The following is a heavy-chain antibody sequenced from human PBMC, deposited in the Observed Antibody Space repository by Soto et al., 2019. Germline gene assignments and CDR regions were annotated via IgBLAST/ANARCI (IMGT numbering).Heavy chain of an antibody. CDR3: AKDSGYSYRYDYFDY. D-gene: IGHD5-18*01. Sequence: GGSLRLSCAASGFTFSSYAMSWVRQAPGKGLEWVSAISGSGGSTYYADSVKGRFTISRDNSKNTLYLQMNSLRAEDTAVYYCAKDSGYSYRYDYFDYWGQGTLVTVSS. V-gene: IGHV3-23*01. CDR2: ISGSGGST. J-gene: IGHJ4*02. CDR1: GFTFSSYA.